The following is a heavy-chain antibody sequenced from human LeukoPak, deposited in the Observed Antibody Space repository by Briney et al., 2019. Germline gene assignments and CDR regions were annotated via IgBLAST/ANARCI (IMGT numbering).Heavy chain of an antibody. D-gene: IGHD6-19*01. CDR2: ISNSGHSV. J-gene: IGHJ4*02. Sequence: GGSLRLSCAASGFIFSSYEVNWVRQAPGKGLEWVSYISNSGHSVYYADSVQGRFTISRDNTKNSLYLQMNSLRAEDTAVYYCTGRLVEDYWGQGTLVTVSS. CDR3: TGRLVEDY. V-gene: IGHV3-48*03. CDR1: GFIFSSYE.